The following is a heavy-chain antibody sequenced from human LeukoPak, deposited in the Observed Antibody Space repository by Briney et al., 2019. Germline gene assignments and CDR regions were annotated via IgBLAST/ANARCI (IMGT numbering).Heavy chain of an antibody. CDR1: GGSFSGYY. Sequence: PSETLSLTCAVYGGSFSGYYWSWIRQPPGKGLEWIGEINHSGSTNYNPSLKSRVTISVDTSKNQFSLKLSSVTAADTAVYYCARPGSGSYYRSPWFDPWGQGTLVTVSS. V-gene: IGHV4-34*01. J-gene: IGHJ5*02. CDR3: ARPGSGSYYRSPWFDP. D-gene: IGHD3-10*01. CDR2: INHSGST.